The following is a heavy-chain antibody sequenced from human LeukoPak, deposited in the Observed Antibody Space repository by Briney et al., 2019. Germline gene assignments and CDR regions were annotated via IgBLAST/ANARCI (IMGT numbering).Heavy chain of an antibody. J-gene: IGHJ6*03. D-gene: IGHD1-7*01. CDR3: ARVTGTTLYYYMDV. Sequence: SETLSLTCTVPGGSISSYYWSWIRQPAGKGLEWIGRIYTTGSTNYNPSLKSRVTMSVDTSKNQFSLKLSSVTAADTAVYYCARVTGTTLYYYMDVWGKGTTVTVSS. V-gene: IGHV4-4*07. CDR2: IYTTGST. CDR1: GGSISSYY.